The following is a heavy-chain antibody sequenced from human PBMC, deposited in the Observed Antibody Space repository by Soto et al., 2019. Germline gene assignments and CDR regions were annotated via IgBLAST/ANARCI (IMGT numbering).Heavy chain of an antibody. D-gene: IGHD3-10*01. Sequence: QVHLVQSGTEVKKPGTSMKVSCRASGYTFTSYAINWVRQAPGQGLEWVGRIIAYNGNTHSEQKLQGRVTMTIDTSTCTTYMELGSLRSEATAVYYCARGHTSHAHGSGSSIDTWGQGTLLTVSA. CDR2: IIAYNGNT. CDR1: GYTFTSYA. J-gene: IGHJ5*02. V-gene: IGHV1-18*01. CDR3: ARGHTSHAHGSGSSIDT.